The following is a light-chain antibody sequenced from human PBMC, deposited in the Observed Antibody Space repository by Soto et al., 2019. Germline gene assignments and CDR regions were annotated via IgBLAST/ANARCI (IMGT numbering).Light chain of an antibody. CDR1: SSDIGLYKY. CDR3: SSYTSSSTYV. V-gene: IGLV2-14*01. Sequence: QSALTQPASVSGSPGQSITISCTGTSSDIGLYKYVSWFQQHPGKAPKVMISEVSDRPSGVSNRFSGSKSGNTASLTISGLQDEDEADYYCSSYTSSSTYVFGTGTKLTVL. J-gene: IGLJ1*01. CDR2: EVS.